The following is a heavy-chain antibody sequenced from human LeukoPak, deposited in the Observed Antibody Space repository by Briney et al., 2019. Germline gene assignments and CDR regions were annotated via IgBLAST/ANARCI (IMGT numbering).Heavy chain of an antibody. CDR2: ISGSGGST. Sequence: GGSLRLSCAASGFTFSSYAMSWVRQAPGKGLEWVSAISGSGGSTYYADSVKGRFTISRDNSKNTLYLQMNSLRAEDTAVYYCAKDAGYSGYDTGEGIFDYWGQGTLVTVSS. CDR1: GFTFSSYA. V-gene: IGHV3-23*01. J-gene: IGHJ4*02. CDR3: AKDAGYSGYDTGEGIFDY. D-gene: IGHD5-12*01.